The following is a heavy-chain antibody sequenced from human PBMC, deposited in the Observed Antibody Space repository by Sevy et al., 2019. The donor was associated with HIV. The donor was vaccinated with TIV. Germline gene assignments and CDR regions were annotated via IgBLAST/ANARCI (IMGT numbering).Heavy chain of an antibody. CDR1: GGSISSYY. CDR3: ARDSHYSGWPFDY. D-gene: IGHD6-19*01. V-gene: IGHV4-4*07. Sequence: SQTLSLTCTVSGGSISSYYWSWIRQPAGKGLEWFGRIYTSGTSNYNPSLKSRVTMSVDTSKNQFSLKLNSVTAADTAIYYCARDSHYSGWPFDYWGQGTLVTVSS. CDR2: IYTSGTS. J-gene: IGHJ4*02.